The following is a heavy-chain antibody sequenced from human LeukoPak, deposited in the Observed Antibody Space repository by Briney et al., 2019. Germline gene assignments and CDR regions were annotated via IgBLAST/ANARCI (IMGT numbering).Heavy chain of an antibody. Sequence: ASVKVSCKASGYTFTSYGISWVRQAPGQGLEWMGWINPNSGGTNYAQKFQGRVTMTRDTSISTAYMELSRLRSDDTAVYYCVVVTAHIDFDYWGQGTLVTVSS. CDR3: VVVTAHIDFDY. D-gene: IGHD2-21*02. CDR2: INPNSGGT. V-gene: IGHV1-2*02. J-gene: IGHJ4*02. CDR1: GYTFTSYG.